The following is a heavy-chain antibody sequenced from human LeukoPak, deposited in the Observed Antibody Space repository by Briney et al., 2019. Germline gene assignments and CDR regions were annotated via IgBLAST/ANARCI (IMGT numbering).Heavy chain of an antibody. J-gene: IGHJ4*02. Sequence: SETLSLTCTVSGGSISSYYWSWIRQPAGKGLEWIGRIYTSGSTNYNPSLKSRVTMSVDTSKNQFSLKLSSVTAAGTAVYYCARVAVYYDILTGYYPHGYFDYWGQGTLVTVSS. CDR2: IYTSGST. CDR1: GGSISSYY. V-gene: IGHV4-4*07. D-gene: IGHD3-9*01. CDR3: ARVAVYYDILTGYYPHGYFDY.